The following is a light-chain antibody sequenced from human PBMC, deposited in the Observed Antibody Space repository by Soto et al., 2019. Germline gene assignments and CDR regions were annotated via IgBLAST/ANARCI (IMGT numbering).Light chain of an antibody. Sequence: QSALTQPPSASGTPGQRVTISCSGSSSNIGSNTVNWYQQLPGTAPKLLIYSNNQRPSGVPDRFSGSKSGTSASLAISGLQSEDEADYYCAAWDDSLNGWVFGGGNQLTVL. CDR3: AAWDDSLNGWV. CDR2: SNN. CDR1: SSNIGSNT. V-gene: IGLV1-44*01. J-gene: IGLJ3*02.